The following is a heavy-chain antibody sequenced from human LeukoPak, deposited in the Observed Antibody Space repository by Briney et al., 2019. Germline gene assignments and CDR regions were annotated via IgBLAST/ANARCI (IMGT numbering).Heavy chain of an antibody. CDR3: AKDIGYGGKFGYFDY. Sequence: GRSLRLSCAASGFTFDDYAMHWVRQAPGKGLEGVSGISWNSGSIGYADSVKGRFTISRDNANNSLYLQMNSLRAEDTALYYCAKDIGYGGKFGYFDYWGQGTLVTVSS. J-gene: IGHJ4*02. CDR2: ISWNSGSI. D-gene: IGHD4-23*01. CDR1: GFTFDDYA. V-gene: IGHV3-9*01.